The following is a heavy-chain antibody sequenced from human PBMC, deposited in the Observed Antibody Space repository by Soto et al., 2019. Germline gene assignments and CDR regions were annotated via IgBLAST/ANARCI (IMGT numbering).Heavy chain of an antibody. D-gene: IGHD4-4*01. V-gene: IGHV4-39*07. CDR3: ARIATTTLGGPIDY. Sequence: PSETLSLTCTVSGGSISSSSYYWGWIRQPPGKGLEWIGSIYYSGSTYYNPSLKSRVTISVDTSKNQFSLKLSSVTAVDTAVYYCARIATTTLGGPIDYWGRGTLVTVSS. CDR1: GGSISSSSYY. CDR2: IYYSGST. J-gene: IGHJ4*02.